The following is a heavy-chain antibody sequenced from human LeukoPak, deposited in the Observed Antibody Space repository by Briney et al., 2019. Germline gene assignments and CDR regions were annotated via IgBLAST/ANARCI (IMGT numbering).Heavy chain of an antibody. CDR2: ISGSGGST. D-gene: IGHD3-22*01. V-gene: IGHV3-23*01. CDR1: GFTFSSYA. Sequence: PGGSLRLSCAASGFTFSSYAMSWVRQAPGKGLEWVSAISGSGGSTYYADSVKGGFTISRDNSKNTLYLQMTSLRAEDTAVYYCAMFRYYDSPFDYWGQGTLVTVSS. J-gene: IGHJ4*02. CDR3: AMFRYYDSPFDY.